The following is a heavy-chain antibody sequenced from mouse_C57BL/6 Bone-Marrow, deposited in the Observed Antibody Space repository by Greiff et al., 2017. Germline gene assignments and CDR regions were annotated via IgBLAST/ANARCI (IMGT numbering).Heavy chain of an antibody. CDR2: INPNNGGT. J-gene: IGHJ2*01. Sequence: EVQLQQSGPELVKPGASVKIPCKASGYTFTDYNMDWVKQSHGKSLEWIGDINPNNGGTIYNQKFKGKATLTVDKSSRTAYMELRSLTSEDTAVYYCARSTMITRYYFDYWGQGTTLTVSS. CDR3: ARSTMITRYYFDY. CDR1: GYTFTDYN. V-gene: IGHV1-18*01. D-gene: IGHD2-4*01.